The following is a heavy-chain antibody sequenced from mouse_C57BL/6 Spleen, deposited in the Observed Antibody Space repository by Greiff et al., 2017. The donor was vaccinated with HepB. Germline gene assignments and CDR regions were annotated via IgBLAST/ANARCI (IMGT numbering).Heavy chain of an antibody. CDR2: IDPENGDT. CDR1: GFNIKDDY. CDR3: TTPISITTVVAENY. Sequence: EVQLQQSGAELVRPGASVKLSCTASGFNIKDDYMHWVKQRPEQGLEWIGWIDPENGDTEYASKFQGKATITADTSSNTAYLQLSSLTSEDTAVYYCTTPISITTVVAENYWGQGTTLTVSS. V-gene: IGHV14-4*01. D-gene: IGHD1-1*01. J-gene: IGHJ2*01.